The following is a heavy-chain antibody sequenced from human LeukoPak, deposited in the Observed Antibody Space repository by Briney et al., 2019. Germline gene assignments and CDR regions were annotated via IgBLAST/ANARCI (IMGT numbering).Heavy chain of an antibody. V-gene: IGHV3-23*01. J-gene: IGHJ5*02. CDR1: GFTFSSYA. Sequence: GGSPRLSCAASGFTFSSYAMSWVRQAPGKGLEWASAISGSGGSTYYADSVKGRFTISRDNSKNTLYLQMNSLRAEDTAVYYCAKDLYVYVSNWFDPWGQGTLVTVSS. CDR3: AKDLYVYVSNWFDP. D-gene: IGHD5/OR15-5a*01. CDR2: ISGSGGST.